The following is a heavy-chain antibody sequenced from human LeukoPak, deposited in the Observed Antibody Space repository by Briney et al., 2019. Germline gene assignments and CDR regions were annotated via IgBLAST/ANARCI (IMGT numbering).Heavy chain of an antibody. D-gene: IGHD1-7*01. V-gene: IGHV4-34*01. J-gene: IGHJ4*02. CDR3: ARGWNSDYFDY. CDR1: GGSFSGYY. CDR2: INHSGST. Sequence: SETLSLTCAVSGGSFSGYYWNWIRQSPGKGLEWIGEINHSGSTHYNPSLKSRVTISVDTSQKQFSLRLTSVTAEDTAVYYCARGWNSDYFDYWGQGTLVTVSS.